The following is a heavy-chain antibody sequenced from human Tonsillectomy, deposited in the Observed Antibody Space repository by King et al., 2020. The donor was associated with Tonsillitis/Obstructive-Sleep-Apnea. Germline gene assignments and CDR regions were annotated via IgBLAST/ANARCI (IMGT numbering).Heavy chain of an antibody. CDR3: ARDDCSSTSCYGGGDWFDP. Sequence: QLQESGPGLVKPSETLSLTCTVSGGSISSSSYYWGWIRQPPGKGLEGIGSIYYSGSTYYNPSLKSRVTISVDTSKNQFSLKLSSVTAADTAVYYCARDDCSSTSCYGGGDWFDPWGQGTLVTVSS. V-gene: IGHV4-39*02. CDR2: IYYSGST. CDR1: GGSISSSSYY. D-gene: IGHD2-2*01. J-gene: IGHJ5*02.